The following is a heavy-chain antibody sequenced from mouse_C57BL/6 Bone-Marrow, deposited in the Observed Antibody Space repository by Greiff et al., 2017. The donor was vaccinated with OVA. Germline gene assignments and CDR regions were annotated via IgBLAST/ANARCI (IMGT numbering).Heavy chain of an antibody. D-gene: IGHD2-5*01. V-gene: IGHV2-5*01. CDR3: AKTAYYSNYPFDY. J-gene: IGHJ2*01. Sequence: QVQLQQSGPGLVQPSQSLSITCTVSGFSLTSYGVHWVRQSPGKGLEWLGVIWRGGSTDYNAAFMSRLSITKENSKRQVFFKMNSLQADDTAIYYCAKTAYYSNYPFDYWGQGTTLTVSS. CDR2: IWRGGST. CDR1: GFSLTSYG.